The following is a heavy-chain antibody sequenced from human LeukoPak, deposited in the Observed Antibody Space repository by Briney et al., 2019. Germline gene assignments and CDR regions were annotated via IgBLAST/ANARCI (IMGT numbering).Heavy chain of an antibody. V-gene: IGHV1-3*03. J-gene: IGHJ3*02. CDR3: ATEAGLDAFDI. CDR2: INAGNGNT. Sequence: GASVKVSCKASGYTFTCHAMHWVRQAPGQRLEWMGWINAGNGNTKYSQEFQGRVTITRDTSASTAYMELSSPRSEDMAVYYCATEAGLDAFDIWGQGTMVTVSS. CDR1: GYTFTCHA. D-gene: IGHD6-13*01.